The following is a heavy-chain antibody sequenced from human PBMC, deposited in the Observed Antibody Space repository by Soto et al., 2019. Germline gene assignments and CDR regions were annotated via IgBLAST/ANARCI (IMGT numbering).Heavy chain of an antibody. CDR2: IRSKAYGGTT. CDR3: TRVRSGSYYPYYYYGMDV. D-gene: IGHD3-10*01. J-gene: IGHJ6*02. Sequence: SLRLSCTASGFTFGDYAMSWVRQAPGKGLEWVGFIRSKAYGGTTEYAASVKGRFTISRDDSKSIAYLQMNSLKTEDTAVYYCTRVRSGSYYPYYYYGMDVWGQGTTVTVSS. V-gene: IGHV3-49*04. CDR1: GFTFGDYA.